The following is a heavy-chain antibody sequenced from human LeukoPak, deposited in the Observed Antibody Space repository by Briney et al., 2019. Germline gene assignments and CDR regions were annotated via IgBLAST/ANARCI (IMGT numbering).Heavy chain of an antibody. J-gene: IGHJ4*02. V-gene: IGHV1-2*02. CDR2: INPNSGGT. Sequence: ASVRVSCKASGYTFNGYYIHWVRQAPGQGLEWMGWINPNSGGTNYAQKFQGRVTMTRDTSISTAYMELSRLRSDDAAVYYCARNLLRGEAAGTHYWGQGTLVTVSS. CDR1: GYTFNGYY. CDR3: ARNLLRGEAAGTHY. D-gene: IGHD6-13*01.